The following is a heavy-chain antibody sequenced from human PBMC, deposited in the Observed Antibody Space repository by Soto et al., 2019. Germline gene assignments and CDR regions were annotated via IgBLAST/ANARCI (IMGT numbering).Heavy chain of an antibody. V-gene: IGHV3-33*01. J-gene: IGHJ4*02. CDR2: IWYDGSNK. Sequence: QSGGSLRLSCAASGFTFSSYGMHWVRQAPGKGLEWVAVIWYDGSNKYYADSVKGRFTISRDNSKNTLYLQMNSLRAEDTAVYYCARDNKYCSGGSCYPGSHFDYWGQGTLVTVSS. D-gene: IGHD2-15*01. CDR3: ARDNKYCSGGSCYPGSHFDY. CDR1: GFTFSSYG.